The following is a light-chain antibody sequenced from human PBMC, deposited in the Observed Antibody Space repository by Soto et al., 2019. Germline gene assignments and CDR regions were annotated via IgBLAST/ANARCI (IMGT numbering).Light chain of an antibody. V-gene: IGLV1-40*01. CDR2: DNS. CDR1: SSNIGAEYD. Sequence: QSVLTQPPSVSGAPGRTVTISCTGSSSNIGAEYDVHWYQQFPGRVPKLLIYDNSNRPSGVPDRFSGSKSGTSASLAITGLQAEDEADYYCQSYDRSLSGSIFGGGTKVTVL. CDR3: QSYDRSLSGSI. J-gene: IGLJ2*01.